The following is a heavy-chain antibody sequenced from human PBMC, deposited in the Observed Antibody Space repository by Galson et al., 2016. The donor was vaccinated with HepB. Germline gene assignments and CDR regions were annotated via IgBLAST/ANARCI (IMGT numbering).Heavy chain of an antibody. CDR3: ARDLGGSYAADAFDI. V-gene: IGHV1-2*02. CDR1: GYTFTDNY. D-gene: IGHD1-26*01. Sequence: SVKVSCKASGYTFTDNYLHWVRQAPGQGLEWMGWINPNTGDTNYVQEFQGRVTMTRDTSINTAFMEVTRLRSDDTAVYYCARDLGGSYAADAFDIWGHGTLVIVSS. J-gene: IGHJ3*02. CDR2: INPNTGDT.